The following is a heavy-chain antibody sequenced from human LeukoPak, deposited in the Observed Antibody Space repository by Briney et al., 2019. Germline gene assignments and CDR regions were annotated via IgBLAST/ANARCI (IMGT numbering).Heavy chain of an antibody. Sequence: GSLRLSCVVSGFTVSSDYMSWVRQAPGKGLECVSLIYTGGSTYYADSVKGRFTISGDESKNTLYLQMNSLRAEDTAIYYCARVSGSYYPFDYWGQGTLVTVSS. D-gene: IGHD1-26*01. V-gene: IGHV3-53*01. J-gene: IGHJ4*02. CDR1: GFTVSSDY. CDR2: IYTGGST. CDR3: ARVSGSYYPFDY.